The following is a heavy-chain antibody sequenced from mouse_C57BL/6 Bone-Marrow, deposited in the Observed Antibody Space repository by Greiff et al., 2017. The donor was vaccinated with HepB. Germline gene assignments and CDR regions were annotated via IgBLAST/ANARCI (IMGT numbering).Heavy chain of an antibody. D-gene: IGHD1-1*01. J-gene: IGHJ2*01. Sequence: QVQLQQPGAELVKPGASVKLSCKASGYTFTSYWMHWVKQRPGRGLEWIGRIDPNSGGTKYNEKFKSKATLTVDKPSITAYMQLSSLTSEDSAVYYCARGFTTVVASRDYDFDYWGQGTTLTVSS. V-gene: IGHV1-72*01. CDR2: IDPNSGGT. CDR1: GYTFTSYW. CDR3: ARGFTTVVASRDYDFDY.